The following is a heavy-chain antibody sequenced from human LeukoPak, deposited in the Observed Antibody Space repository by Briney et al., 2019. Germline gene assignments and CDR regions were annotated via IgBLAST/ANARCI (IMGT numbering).Heavy chain of an antibody. J-gene: IGHJ3*02. CDR2: IYYSGST. V-gene: IGHV4-30-4*08. D-gene: IGHD2-2*02. CDR1: GGAISSGDYS. Sequence: SQTLSLTCTVSGGAISSGDYSWSWIRPPPGKGLEWIGYIYYSGSTYYNPSLKSRVTISVDTSKNQFSLKLSSVTAADTAVYYCAREVVVPAAIEGVGAFDIWGQGTMVTVSS. CDR3: AREVVVPAAIEGVGAFDI.